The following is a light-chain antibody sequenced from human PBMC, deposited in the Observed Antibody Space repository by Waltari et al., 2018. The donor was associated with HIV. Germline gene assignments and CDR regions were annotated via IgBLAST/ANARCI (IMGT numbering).Light chain of an antibody. J-gene: IGKJ3*01. CDR2: GAS. Sequence: DIQLTQSPSFLSASVGDRVTITCRASQDMSSYVAWYQQKPGQAPKLLSYGASTLQNGVPPRFSGSGSGTEYTLTIRSLQPDDFATYYCQHLNNYPLFTFGPGTKVDVK. CDR3: QHLNNYPLFT. CDR1: QDMSSY. V-gene: IGKV1-9*01.